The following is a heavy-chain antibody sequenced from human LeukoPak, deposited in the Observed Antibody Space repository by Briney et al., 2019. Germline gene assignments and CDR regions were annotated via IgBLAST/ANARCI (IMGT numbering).Heavy chain of an antibody. D-gene: IGHD3/OR15-3a*01. J-gene: IGHJ4*02. Sequence: PGGSLRLSCAASGFNLENYPMYWVRQAPGKGLEWLAVLSFDGDKKYYADAVTGRFTISRDISKNTLYLQVSSLRREDTGLYYCVRDSEYDVEIGYAGKVDYWGQGTQVTVSS. CDR2: LSFDGDKK. V-gene: IGHV3-30-3*01. CDR3: VRDSEYDVEIGYAGKVDY. CDR1: GFNLENYP.